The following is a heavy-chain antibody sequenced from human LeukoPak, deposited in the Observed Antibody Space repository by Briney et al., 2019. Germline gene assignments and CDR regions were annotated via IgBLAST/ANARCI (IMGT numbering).Heavy chain of an antibody. CDR2: ISYDGSNK. Sequence: GGSLRLSCAASGFTFSSYAMHWVRQAPGKGLEWVAVISYDGSNKYYADSVKGRFTISRDNSKNTLYLQMNSLRAEDTAVYYCAKGARLAVAGDYWGQGTLVTVSS. J-gene: IGHJ4*02. CDR3: AKGARLAVAGDY. CDR1: GFTFSSYA. D-gene: IGHD6-19*01. V-gene: IGHV3-30-3*01.